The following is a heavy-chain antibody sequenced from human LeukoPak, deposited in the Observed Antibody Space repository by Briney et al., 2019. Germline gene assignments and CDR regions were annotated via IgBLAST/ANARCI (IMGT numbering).Heavy chain of an antibody. J-gene: IGHJ5*02. CDR3: WGYTTRGDWFDP. V-gene: IGHV4-34*01. CDR1: GGSFSDYY. D-gene: IGHD6-13*01. Sequence: SETLSLTCAVYGGSFSDYYWSWIRQPPGRGLEWIGEINHSGSTNYKSSLKSRVTISLDTSKNQFSLRLSSVTAADTAVYYCWGYTTRGDWFDPWGQGTLVTASS. CDR2: INHSGST.